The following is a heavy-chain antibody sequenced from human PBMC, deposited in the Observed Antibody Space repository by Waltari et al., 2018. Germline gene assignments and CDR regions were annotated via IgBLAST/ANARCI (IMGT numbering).Heavy chain of an antibody. CDR3: VRDRGLRTFFDH. CDR1: GGSISGSFYY. D-gene: IGHD4-17*01. Sequence: QVQLQESGPGLVKPSETLSPTCSVSGGSISGSFYYWGWIRQPPGKGLEYIGSIYYDGTAFYNPSLKTPVTISVDTSYNQFSLKMKSVTAADTAMYFCVRDRGLRTFFDHWGQGTLVTVSS. V-gene: IGHV4-39*07. CDR2: IYYDGTA. J-gene: IGHJ4*02.